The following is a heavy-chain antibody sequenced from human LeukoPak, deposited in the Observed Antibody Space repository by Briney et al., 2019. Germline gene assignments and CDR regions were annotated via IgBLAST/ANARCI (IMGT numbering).Heavy chain of an antibody. CDR2: IRQDDIER. CDR1: GFTFSTYW. CDR3: VRGCNRAHCPYFFDS. V-gene: IGHV3-7*01. D-gene: IGHD2/OR15-2a*01. J-gene: IGHJ4*02. Sequence: QTGGSLRLSCAASGFTFSTYWMTWVRQAPGKGLKWVATIRQDDIERHLVDSVKGRFFISRDNAKNSLYLQMNSLTVEDTAVYYCVRGCNRAHCPYFFDSWGQGTLITVS.